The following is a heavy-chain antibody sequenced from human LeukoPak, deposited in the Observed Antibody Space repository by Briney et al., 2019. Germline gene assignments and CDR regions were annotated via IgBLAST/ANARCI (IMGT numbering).Heavy chain of an antibody. CDR3: AREASDFWSGYYFDY. D-gene: IGHD3-3*01. J-gene: IGHJ4*02. Sequence: GASVKVSCKASGYTFTSYGISWVRQAPGQGLEWMGGIIPIFGTANYAQKFQGRVTITADESTSTAYMELSSLRSEDTAVYYCAREASDFWSGYYFDYWGQGTLVTVSS. V-gene: IGHV1-69*13. CDR2: IIPIFGTA. CDR1: GYTFTSYG.